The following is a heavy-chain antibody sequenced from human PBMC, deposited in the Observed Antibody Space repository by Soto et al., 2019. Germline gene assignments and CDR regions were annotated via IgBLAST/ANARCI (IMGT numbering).Heavy chain of an antibody. CDR1: GFTFSSYG. CDR3: AKGFWSGSGTFDY. J-gene: IGHJ4*02. Sequence: QVQLVESGGGVVQPGRSLRLSCAASGFTFSSYGMHWVRQAPGKGLEWVAVISYDGSNKYYADSVKGRFTISRDNYKNTLYLQMNSLRAEDTAVYYCAKGFWSGSGTFDYWGQGTLVTVSS. V-gene: IGHV3-30*18. CDR2: ISYDGSNK. D-gene: IGHD3-3*01.